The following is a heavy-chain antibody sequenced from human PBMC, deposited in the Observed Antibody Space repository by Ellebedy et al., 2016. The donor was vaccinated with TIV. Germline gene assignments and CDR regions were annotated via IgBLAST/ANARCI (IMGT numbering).Heavy chain of an antibody. Sequence: AASVKVSCKASGYTFTSYGISWVRQAPGQGLEWMGWISAYNGNTNYAQKLQGRVTMTTDTSTSTAYMELRSLRSDDTAVFYCAKSGLFGELSYLDYWGQGTLVTVSS. J-gene: IGHJ4*02. V-gene: IGHV1-18*01. D-gene: IGHD3-10*02. CDR3: AKSGLFGELSYLDY. CDR1: GYTFTSYG. CDR2: ISAYNGNT.